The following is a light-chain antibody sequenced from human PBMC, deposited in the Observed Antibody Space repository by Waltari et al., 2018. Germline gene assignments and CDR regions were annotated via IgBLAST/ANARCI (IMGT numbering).Light chain of an antibody. J-gene: IGKJ4*01. CDR3: QQYDISPLT. CDR1: QTIRATY. Sequence: EIVLQQSPGTLPLSPGEGATLTCRNSQTIRATYLAWYQPKPGKTPTLLIYGTFSRATGIPDRFTGSGSGTDFSLTISSLEAEDFATYYCQQYDISPLTFGGGTKVEIK. CDR2: GTF. V-gene: IGKV3-20*01.